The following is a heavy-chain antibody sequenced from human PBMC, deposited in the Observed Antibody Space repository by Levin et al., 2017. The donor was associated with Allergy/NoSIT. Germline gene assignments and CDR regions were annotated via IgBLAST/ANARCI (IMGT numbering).Heavy chain of an antibody. J-gene: IGHJ4*02. CDR3: AADADYSNYEFDY. CDR2: IVVGSGNT. D-gene: IGHD4-11*01. V-gene: IGHV1-58*02. Sequence: KISCKASGFTFTSSAMQWVRQARGQRLEWIGWIVVGSGNTNYAQKFQERVTITRDMSTSTAYMELSSLRSEDTAVYYCAADADYSNYEFDYWGQGTLVTVSS. CDR1: GFTFTSSA.